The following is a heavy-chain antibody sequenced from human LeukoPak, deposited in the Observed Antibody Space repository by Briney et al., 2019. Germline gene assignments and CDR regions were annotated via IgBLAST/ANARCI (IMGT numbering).Heavy chain of an antibody. CDR1: GFTFSNYW. J-gene: IGHJ4*02. Sequence: AGSLRLSCAASGFTFSNYWMTWFRQAPGKGLEGVANIKPDGSEKFYADSLRGRFTISRDNAKNSLYLQMNSLRAEDTAVYYCARVRPGELPLAYWGQGTLVTVSS. CDR3: ARVRPGELPLAY. V-gene: IGHV3-7*04. D-gene: IGHD3-10*01. CDR2: IKPDGSEK.